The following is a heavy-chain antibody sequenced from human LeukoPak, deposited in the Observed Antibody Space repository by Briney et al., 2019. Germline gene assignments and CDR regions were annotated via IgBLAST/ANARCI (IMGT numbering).Heavy chain of an antibody. D-gene: IGHD6-13*01. CDR1: GFTFSSYW. Sequence: PGGSLRLSCAASGFTFSSYWMSWVRQAPGKGLEWVANIKQDGSEKYYVDSVKGRFTISRDNAKNSLYLQMNSLRAEDTAVYYCAKTRPLDSSSWSHGDYWGQGTLVTVSS. CDR3: AKTRPLDSSSWSHGDY. J-gene: IGHJ4*02. CDR2: IKQDGSEK. V-gene: IGHV3-7*01.